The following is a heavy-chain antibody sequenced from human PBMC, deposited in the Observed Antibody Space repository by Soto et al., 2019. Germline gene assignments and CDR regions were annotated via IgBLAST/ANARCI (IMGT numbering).Heavy chain of an antibody. D-gene: IGHD3-9*01. CDR1: GGTFSSYA. Sequence: GASVKVSCKASGGTFSSYAISWVRQAPGQGLEWMGGIIPIFGTANYAQKFQGRVTITADESTSTAYMELSSLRSEDTAVYYCARVVTRYDILTGPEFDAFDIWGQGTMVTVSS. V-gene: IGHV1-69*13. CDR3: ARVVTRYDILTGPEFDAFDI. J-gene: IGHJ3*02. CDR2: IIPIFGTA.